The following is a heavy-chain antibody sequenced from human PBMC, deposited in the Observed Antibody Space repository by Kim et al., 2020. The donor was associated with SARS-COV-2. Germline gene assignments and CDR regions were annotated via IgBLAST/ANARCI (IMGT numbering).Heavy chain of an antibody. D-gene: IGHD6-6*01. CDR2: IYPGDSEI. CDR1: GYSFTTYW. J-gene: IGHJ6*02. V-gene: IGHV5-51*01. CDR3: ARLWRSGKYSSFGGMDV. Sequence: GESLKISCEGSGYSFTTYWIGWVRQMPGKGLEWMGIIYPGDSEIRYSPSFQGQVTISADKSISTAYLQWSSLKASDTAMYYCARLWRSGKYSSFGGMDVWGQGNTVTVSS.